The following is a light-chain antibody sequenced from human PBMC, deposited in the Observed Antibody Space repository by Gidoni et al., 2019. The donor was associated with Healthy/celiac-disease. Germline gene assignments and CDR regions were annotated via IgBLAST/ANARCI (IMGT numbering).Light chain of an antibody. CDR2: DAS. CDR1: QSVSSY. V-gene: IGKV3-11*01. CDR3: QQRSNWPPELT. J-gene: IGKJ4*01. Sequence: EFVFTQSLATLSLSPGDRATLPCRASQSVSSYSAWYQQKPGQAPRLLIYDASNRATGIPARFSGSGSGTDFTLTISSLEPEDVAVYYCQQRSNWPPELTFGGGTKVEIK.